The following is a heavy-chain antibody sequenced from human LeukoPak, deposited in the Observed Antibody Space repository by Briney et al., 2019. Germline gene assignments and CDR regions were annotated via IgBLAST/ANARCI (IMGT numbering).Heavy chain of an antibody. Sequence: GRSLRLSCAASGFTFSSYAMHWVRQAPGKGLEWVAVISYDGSNKYYADSVKGRFTISRDNSKNTLYLQMNSLRAEDTAVYYCAKTHYYDSSGVPGDYWGQGTLVTVSS. CDR1: GFTFSSYA. V-gene: IGHV3-30-3*02. D-gene: IGHD3-22*01. J-gene: IGHJ4*02. CDR3: AKTHYYDSSGVPGDY. CDR2: ISYDGSNK.